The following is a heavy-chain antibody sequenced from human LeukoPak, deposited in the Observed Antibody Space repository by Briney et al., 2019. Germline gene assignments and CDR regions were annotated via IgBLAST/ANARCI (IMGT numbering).Heavy chain of an antibody. CDR1: GFTFSSYS. J-gene: IGHJ4*02. Sequence: GGSLRLSCAASGFTFSSYSIDWVRQAPGKGLEWLSYILTISRDNAKNSVYLQMNSLRAEDTAVYYCARVWSSGYTKDYWGQGTLVTVSS. CDR3: ARVWSSGYTKDY. D-gene: IGHD3-22*01. CDR2: I. V-gene: IGHV3-21*05.